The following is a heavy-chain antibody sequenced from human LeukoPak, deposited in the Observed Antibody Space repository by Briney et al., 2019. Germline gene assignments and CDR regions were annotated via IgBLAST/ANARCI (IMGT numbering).Heavy chain of an antibody. CDR3: AKHQVRSHDY. Sequence: GGSLRRPCAASGFIFSSYSMSWVRQAPGKGLDWVSAISSGGDNTYYSDSVKGRFTISRDDSKNTLYLQMSSLRAEDTAVYYCAKHQVRSHDYWGQGTLVTVSS. CDR1: GFIFSSYS. V-gene: IGHV3-23*01. CDR2: ISSGGDNT. J-gene: IGHJ4*02.